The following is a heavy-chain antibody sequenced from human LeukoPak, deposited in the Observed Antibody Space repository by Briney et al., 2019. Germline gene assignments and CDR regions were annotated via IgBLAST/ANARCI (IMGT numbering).Heavy chain of an antibody. CDR2: ISSSSSHI. Sequence: GGSLRLSCAASGFTFSSYTMNWVRQAPGKGLEWVSLISSSSSHIHYADSVRGRFTISRDNAKNSLYLQMKSLRAEDTAVYYCARDGVRRSTTFDYWGQGTLVTVSS. V-gene: IGHV3-21*01. CDR1: GFTFSSYT. J-gene: IGHJ4*02. CDR3: ARDGVRRSTTFDY. D-gene: IGHD1-26*01.